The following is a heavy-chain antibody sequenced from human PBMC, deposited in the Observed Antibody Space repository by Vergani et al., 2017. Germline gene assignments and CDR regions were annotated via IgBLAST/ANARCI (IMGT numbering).Heavy chain of an antibody. CDR1: GFTFDDYA. CDR3: ARDQALGGYSSSWD. D-gene: IGHD6-13*01. Sequence: EVQLVESGGGLVQPGRSLRLSCAASGFTFDDYAMHWVRQAPGKGLEWVSGISWNSGSIGYADSVKGRFTISRDNAKNSLYLQMNSLRAEDTAVYYCARDQALGGYSSSWDWGQGTLVTVSS. CDR2: ISWNSGSI. V-gene: IGHV3-9*01. J-gene: IGHJ4*02.